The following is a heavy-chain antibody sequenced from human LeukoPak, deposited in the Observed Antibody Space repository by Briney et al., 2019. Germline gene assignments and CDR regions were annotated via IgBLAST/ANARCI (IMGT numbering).Heavy chain of an antibody. J-gene: IGHJ4*02. CDR2: IYPDSGGT. CDR1: GYTFTDYY. D-gene: IGHD3-10*01. CDR3: ARGRSDYYLDS. V-gene: IGHV1-2*02. Sequence: ASVTVSCKASGYTFTDYYMHWVRQAPGHGLEWMGWIYPDSGGTNSAQKFQGRVTMTRDTSISTAYMGLSRLTSDDTAVYYCARGRSDYYLDSWGQGTLVTVSS.